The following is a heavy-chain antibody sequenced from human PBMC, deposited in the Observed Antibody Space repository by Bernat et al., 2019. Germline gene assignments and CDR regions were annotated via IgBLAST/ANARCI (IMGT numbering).Heavy chain of an antibody. D-gene: IGHD3-10*01. Sequence: QVQLVQSGAEVKKPGSSVKVSCKASGGTFSSYAISWVRQAPGQGLEWMGGIIPIFGTANYAQKFQGRVTITADESTSTAYMELSSLSSEDTAVYYCAIIITMVQVDAFDIWGQGTMVTVSS. CDR3: AIIITMVQVDAFDI. CDR2: IIPIFGTA. J-gene: IGHJ3*02. V-gene: IGHV1-69*01. CDR1: GGTFSSYA.